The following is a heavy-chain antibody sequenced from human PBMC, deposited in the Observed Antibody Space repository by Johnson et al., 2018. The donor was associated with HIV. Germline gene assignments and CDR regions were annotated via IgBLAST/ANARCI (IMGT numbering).Heavy chain of an antibody. CDR2: ISYDGDST. Sequence: QVQLVESGGGVVQPGKSLRLSCAASGFIFSTYGMHWVRQAPGKGLEWVAVISYDGDSTYYADSVKGRFTISRDNPKNTFYLQMNSLRAEDTAIYYCAKDWADQDSFDIWGQGTMVTASS. CDR1: GFIFSTYG. J-gene: IGHJ3*02. D-gene: IGHD3-16*01. CDR3: AKDWADQDSFDI. V-gene: IGHV3-30*18.